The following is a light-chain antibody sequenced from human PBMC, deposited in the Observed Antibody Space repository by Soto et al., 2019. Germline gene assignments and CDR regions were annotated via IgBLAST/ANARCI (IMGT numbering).Light chain of an antibody. J-gene: IGKJ1*01. CDR1: QSVSSK. V-gene: IGKV3-15*01. CDR2: GAS. Sequence: EIVLTQSPGTLSVSPGERATLSCRASQSVSSKLAWYQQKPGQAPRLLFYGASTGATGIPARFSGSGSETEFPLSISSLQSEDFAVYYCQQYNNWPGTFGKGTKV. CDR3: QQYNNWPGT.